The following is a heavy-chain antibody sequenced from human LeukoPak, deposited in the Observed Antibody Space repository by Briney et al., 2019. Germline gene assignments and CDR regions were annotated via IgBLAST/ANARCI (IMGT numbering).Heavy chain of an antibody. CDR1: GFTFSSYW. V-gene: IGHV3-7*03. CDR2: IKQDGSEK. CDR3: GSGQTTVTN. D-gene: IGHD4-17*01. Sequence: GGSLRLSCAASGFTFSSYWMSWVRQAPGKGLEWVANIKQDGSEKYYVDSVKGRFTISRDNAKNSLYLQMNSLRAEDTAVYFCGSGQTTVTNWGQGTLVTVSS. J-gene: IGHJ4*02.